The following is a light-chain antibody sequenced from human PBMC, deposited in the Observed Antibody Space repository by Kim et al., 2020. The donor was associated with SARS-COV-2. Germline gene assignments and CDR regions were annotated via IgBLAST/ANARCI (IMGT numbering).Light chain of an antibody. V-gene: IGLV2-23*02. CDR2: EVS. J-gene: IGLJ2*01. CDR1: SSDVGSYNL. CDR3: CSYAGSSTYV. Sequence: GQSITISCTGTSSDVGSYNLVSWYQHHPGKAPKLMIYEVSKRPSGVSNRFSGSKSGNTASLTISGLQAEDEADYYCCSYAGSSTYVFGEGTQLTVL.